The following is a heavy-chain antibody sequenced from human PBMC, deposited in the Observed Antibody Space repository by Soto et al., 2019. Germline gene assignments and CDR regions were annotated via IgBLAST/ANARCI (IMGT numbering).Heavy chain of an antibody. Sequence: QVQLVESVGGVVQPERCLRLSCVASRFTFSDYGMHWVQQAPGKGMEWLAVIWHDGLTKDYVASVKCRFTDSRDNSKTTLYLQVSSLRVGDRATYYCGRDRGADAAIDFEGQVTLMIGSS. CDR2: IWHDGLTK. J-gene: IGHJ4*02. CDR3: GRDRGADAAIDF. CDR1: RFTFSDYG. V-gene: IGHV3-33*01.